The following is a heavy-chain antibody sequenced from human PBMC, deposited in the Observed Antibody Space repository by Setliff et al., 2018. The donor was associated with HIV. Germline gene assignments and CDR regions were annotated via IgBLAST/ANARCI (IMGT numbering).Heavy chain of an antibody. D-gene: IGHD2-21*02. CDR1: AWSLSGYF. J-gene: IGHJ6*02. V-gene: IGHV4-34*01. Sequence: SETLSLTCGVDAWSLSGYFWVWVRQSPGRGLEWIGEINYAGVANYSPSLKSRVTMSIDTSKNQFSLKLSSATAADTGIYFCARGGAVTVLGIPSYYSFYGLDKWGQGTTVTVSS. CDR2: INYAGVA. CDR3: ARGGAVTVLGIPSYYSFYGLDK.